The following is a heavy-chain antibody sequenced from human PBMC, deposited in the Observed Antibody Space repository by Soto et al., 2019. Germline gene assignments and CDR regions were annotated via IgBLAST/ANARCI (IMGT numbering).Heavy chain of an antibody. J-gene: IGHJ4*02. CDR2: ISYNGSNK. Sequence: SLILSCAGSGFTFSSYAMHWVRQAPGKGLEWVAVISYNGSNKYYADSVKGRFTISRDNSKNTLYLQMNSLRAEDTAVYYCARLDYGGQGYFDYWGQGTLVTVSS. D-gene: IGHD4-17*01. CDR1: GFTFSSYA. CDR3: ARLDYGGQGYFDY. V-gene: IGHV3-30-3*01.